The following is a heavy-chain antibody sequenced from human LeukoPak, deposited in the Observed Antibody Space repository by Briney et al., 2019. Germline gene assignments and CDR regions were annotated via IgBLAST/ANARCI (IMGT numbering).Heavy chain of an antibody. J-gene: IGHJ6*03. CDR2: ISYDGSNK. Sequence: GGSLRLSCAASGFTFSSYAMHWVRQAPGKGLEWVAVISYDGSNKYYADSVKGRFTISRDNSKNTLYLQMNSLNAEDTAVYYCAKDEVVPGYYYTDVWGRGTTVTISS. CDR1: GFTFSSYA. D-gene: IGHD2-2*01. V-gene: IGHV3-30*04. CDR3: AKDEVVPGYYYTDV.